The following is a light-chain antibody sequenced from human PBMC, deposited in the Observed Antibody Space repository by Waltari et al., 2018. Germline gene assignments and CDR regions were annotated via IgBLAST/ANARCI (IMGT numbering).Light chain of an antibody. V-gene: IGLV1-44*01. CDR2: RDS. J-gene: IGLJ3*02. Sequence: QSVVTQPPSVSGTPGQRVTISCSGSISNIGSHFVTWYQHVPGTAPKLLIYRDSPRPSGVPDRFSGSKSGTSASLAISGLLSEDEADYYCAPWDGRLNGWVFGGGTKLTVL. CDR1: ISNIGSHF. CDR3: APWDGRLNGWV.